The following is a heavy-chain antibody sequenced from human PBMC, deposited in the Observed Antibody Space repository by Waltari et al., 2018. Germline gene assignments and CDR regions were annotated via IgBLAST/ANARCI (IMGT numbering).Heavy chain of an antibody. CDR2: MNPDGIEN. Sequence: EVQLVESGGGLVQPGGSLRLSCVASGFTFRRYWMNWVRQALGKGVEWVANMNPDGIENQYVDSVKGRCPTSRDNTKNSLYLQTNSLRAEDTAIYYCARTGYGGNALDYWGQGTLVTVSS. CDR3: ARTGYGGNALDY. V-gene: IGHV3-7*01. CDR1: GFTFRRYW. D-gene: IGHD2-15*01. J-gene: IGHJ4*02.